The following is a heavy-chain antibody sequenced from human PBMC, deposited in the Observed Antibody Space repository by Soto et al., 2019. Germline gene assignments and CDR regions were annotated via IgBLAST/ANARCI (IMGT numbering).Heavy chain of an antibody. D-gene: IGHD5-18*01. Sequence: EVQLVESGGGLIQPGESLRLSCAASGFSVSSYHMSWVRQAPGKGLEWVSGIDSDAKTFYADSVNGRFIISRDNSENTLFLQLNSLRAEDTAVYFCARDGYSFALNFWGQGTLVTVSS. CDR3: ARDGYSFALNF. CDR1: GFSVSSYH. J-gene: IGHJ4*02. V-gene: IGHV3-53*01. CDR2: IDSDAKT.